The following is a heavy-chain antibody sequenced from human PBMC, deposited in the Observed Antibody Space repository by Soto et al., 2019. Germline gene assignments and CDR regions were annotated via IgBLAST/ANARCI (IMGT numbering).Heavy chain of an antibody. D-gene: IGHD5-18*01. V-gene: IGHV1-69*01. Sequence: QVQLVQSGAEVKKPGSSVKVSCKASGGTFSSYAISWVRQAPGQGLEWMGGIIPIFGTANYAQKFQGRVTITAEESTSTAYMELSSLRSEDKAVYYCASSLPSYPPDDAFDIWGQGTMVTVSS. J-gene: IGHJ3*02. CDR2: IIPIFGTA. CDR3: ASSLPSYPPDDAFDI. CDR1: GGTFSSYA.